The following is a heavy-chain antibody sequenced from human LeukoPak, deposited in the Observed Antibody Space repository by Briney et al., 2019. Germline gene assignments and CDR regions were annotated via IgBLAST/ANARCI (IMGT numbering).Heavy chain of an antibody. V-gene: IGHV3-21*01. CDR2: ISSSSSYI. Sequence: PGGSLKLSCAASGFTFSSYSMNWVRQVPGKGLEWVSSISSSSSYIYYADSVKGRFTISRDNAKNSLYLQMNSLRAEDTAVYYCARDLTFPYSGSYGAFDIWGQGTMVTVSS. CDR3: ARDLTFPYSGSYGAFDI. J-gene: IGHJ3*02. D-gene: IGHD1-26*01. CDR1: GFTFSSYS.